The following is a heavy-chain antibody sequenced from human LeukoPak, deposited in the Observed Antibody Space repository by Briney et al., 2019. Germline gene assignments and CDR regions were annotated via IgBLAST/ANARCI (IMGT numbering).Heavy chain of an antibody. V-gene: IGHV1-46*01. CDR2: INPSGGST. D-gene: IGHD3-10*01. J-gene: IGHJ3*02. CDR3: ASWFGENDALDI. CDR1: GYTFTSQY. Sequence: ASVKVSCKASGYTFTSQYVHWVRQAPGRGLEWMGIINPSGGSTRYAQKFQGRVTMTRDTSTSTVYMELKRLRSEVTAVYYCASWFGENDALDIWGQGTMVTVS.